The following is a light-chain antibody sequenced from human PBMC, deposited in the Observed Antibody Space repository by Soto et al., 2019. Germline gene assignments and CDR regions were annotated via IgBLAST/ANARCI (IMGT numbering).Light chain of an antibody. CDR3: RQYNNWPKST. CDR2: YQX. CDR1: QSVSSTY. J-gene: IGKJ5*01. Sequence: TQCPCTLSLSPGERATLSCRASQSVSSTYLAWYQQKPGQAPSLLXXYQXTRATGIPARFSGSGSGREFTLTISSLQSEEFAVSYCRQYNNWPKSTFGQGTRLEIK. V-gene: IGKV3-15*01.